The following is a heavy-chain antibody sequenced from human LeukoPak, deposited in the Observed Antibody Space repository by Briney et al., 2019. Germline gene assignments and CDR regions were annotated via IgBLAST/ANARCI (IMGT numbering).Heavy chain of an antibody. D-gene: IGHD2-21*02. CDR1: GFTFSSYS. CDR3: ARGDSVVTARFDY. V-gene: IGHV3-21*01. CDR2: ISSSSSYI. Sequence: GGSLRLSCAASGFTFSSYSMNWVRQAPGKGLEWVSSISSSSSYIYYADSVKGRFTISRDNAKNSLYLQMHILRAEDTAVYYCARGDSVVTARFDYWGQGTLVTVSS. J-gene: IGHJ4*02.